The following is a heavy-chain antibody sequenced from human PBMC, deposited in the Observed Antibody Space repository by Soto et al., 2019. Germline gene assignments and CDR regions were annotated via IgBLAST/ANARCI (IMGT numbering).Heavy chain of an antibody. CDR3: ASLGIRLWPYYYYYGMDT. D-gene: IGHD5-18*01. CDR2: IYYSGSA. V-gene: IGHV4-59*08. Sequence: LETLSIPWTVSGGSMSTYRCSWIRQKPGKGLEWIGYIYYSGSANYNPSLKSRVTISVDTSKDQFSLKLSSVTAADTAVYYCASLGIRLWPYYYYYGMDTWGEGTTVTVSS. CDR1: GGSMSTYR. J-gene: IGHJ6*04.